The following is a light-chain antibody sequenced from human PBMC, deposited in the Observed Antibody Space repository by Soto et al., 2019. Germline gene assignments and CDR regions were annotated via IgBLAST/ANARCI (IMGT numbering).Light chain of an antibody. CDR2: GAS. CDR3: QQYGSSPT. CDR1: QSVSSSY. J-gene: IGKJ1*01. Sequence: EIVLTQSPGTLSLSPGESATLSCRASQSVSSSYLAWYQQKPGQAPRLLIYGASSRPTGIQGRFSGSGSGTDFTLTISRLEPEDFAVYYCQQYGSSPTFGQGTKVDIK. V-gene: IGKV3-20*01.